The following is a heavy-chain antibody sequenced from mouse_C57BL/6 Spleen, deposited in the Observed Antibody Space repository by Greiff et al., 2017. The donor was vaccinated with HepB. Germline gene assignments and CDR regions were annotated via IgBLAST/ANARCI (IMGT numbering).Heavy chain of an antibody. J-gene: IGHJ4*01. CDR2: IHPNSGST. V-gene: IGHV1-64*01. D-gene: IGHD2-1*01. Sequence: QVQLQQPGAELVKPGASVELSCKASGYTFTSYWMHWVKQRPGQGLEWIGMIHPNSGSTNYNEKFKSKATLTVDKSSSTAYMQLSSLTSEDSAVYYCARGNGNYAMDYWGQGTSVTVSS. CDR1: GYTFTSYW. CDR3: ARGNGNYAMDY.